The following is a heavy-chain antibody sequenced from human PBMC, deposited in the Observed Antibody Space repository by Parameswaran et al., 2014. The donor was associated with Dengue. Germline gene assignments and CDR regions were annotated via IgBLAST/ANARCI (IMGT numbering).Heavy chain of an antibody. CDR2: ISYDGSNK. J-gene: IGHJ3*02. Sequence: VRQAPGKGLEWVAVISYDGSNKYYADSVKGRFTISRDNSKNTLYLQMNSLRAEDTAVYYCAKADGSGSYQTXEVDAFDIWGQGTMVTVSS. CDR3: AKADGSGSYQTXEVDAFDI. D-gene: IGHD3-10*01. V-gene: IGHV3-30*18.